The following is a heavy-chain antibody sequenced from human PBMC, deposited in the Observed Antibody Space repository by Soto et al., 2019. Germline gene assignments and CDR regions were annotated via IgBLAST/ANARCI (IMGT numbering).Heavy chain of an antibody. V-gene: IGHV5-10-1*01. D-gene: IGHD2-2*01. CDR2: VDPRDSSV. Sequence: GESLKISCTGFGYTFTTFWISWVRQMPGKGLEWMGRVDPRDSSVNYNPSFRGRVTISVDKSISTAYLQWGSLKASDTAMYYCARLFCSTSTCDSWFDPWGQGTLGTVSS. J-gene: IGHJ5*02. CDR1: GYTFTTFW. CDR3: ARLFCSTSTCDSWFDP.